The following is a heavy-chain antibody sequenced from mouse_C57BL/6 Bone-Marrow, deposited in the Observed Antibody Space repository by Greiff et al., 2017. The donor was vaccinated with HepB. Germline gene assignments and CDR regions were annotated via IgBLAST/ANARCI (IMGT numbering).Heavy chain of an antibody. D-gene: IGHD1-1*01. CDR2: IYPGDGDT. V-gene: IGHV1-80*01. J-gene: IGHJ1*03. CDR3: ARTPYYGSWYFDV. CDR1: GYAFSSYW. Sequence: LQESGAELVKPGASVKISCKASGYAFSSYWMNWVKQRPGKGLEWIGQIYPGDGDTNYNGKFKGKATLTADKSSSTAYMQLSSLTSEDSAVYFCARTPYYGSWYFDVWGTGTTVTVSS.